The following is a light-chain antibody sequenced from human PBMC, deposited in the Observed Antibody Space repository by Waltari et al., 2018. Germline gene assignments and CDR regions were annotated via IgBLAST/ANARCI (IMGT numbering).Light chain of an antibody. V-gene: IGLV1-40*01. CDR1: SSNIGAGYD. CDR3: QSYDSSLSAV. CDR2: INS. Sequence: QSVLTQPPSVSAAPGQRVTISCTGSSSNIGAGYDVHWYQQLPGTAPKLLIYINSNRPSGVPDRFSGSKSGTSASLAITGLQAEDEADYYCQSYDSSLSAVFGTGTKVTVL. J-gene: IGLJ1*01.